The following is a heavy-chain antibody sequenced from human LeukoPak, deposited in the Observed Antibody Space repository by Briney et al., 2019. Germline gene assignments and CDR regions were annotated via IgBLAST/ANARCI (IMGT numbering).Heavy chain of an antibody. CDR3: AKDEGMITFGGVIVT. Sequence: GGSLRLSCAASGFTFSSYGIHWVRQAPGKGLEWVAVISYDGSNKYYADSVKGRFTISRDNSKNTLYLQMNSLRAEDTAVYYCAKDEGMITFGGVIVTWGQGTMVTVSS. CDR2: ISYDGSNK. D-gene: IGHD3-16*02. V-gene: IGHV3-30*18. CDR1: GFTFSSYG. J-gene: IGHJ5*02.